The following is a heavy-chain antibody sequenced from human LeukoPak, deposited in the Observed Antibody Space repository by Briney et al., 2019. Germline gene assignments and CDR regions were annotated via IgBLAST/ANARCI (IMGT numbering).Heavy chain of an antibody. CDR3: VKDETGSSWYN. Sequence: GGSLRLSCAASGFAFSSYYMSWVRQAPGKGLEGVSAIGGSGTGTYYADSVKGRFTISRDNSKNTLYLQMNSLRAEDTAVYYCVKDETGSSWYNWGQGTLVTVSS. V-gene: IGHV3-23*01. D-gene: IGHD6-13*01. CDR2: IGGSGTGT. J-gene: IGHJ4*02. CDR1: GFAFSSYY.